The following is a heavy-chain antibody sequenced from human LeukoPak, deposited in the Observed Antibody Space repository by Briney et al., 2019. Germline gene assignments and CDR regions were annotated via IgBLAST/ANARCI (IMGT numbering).Heavy chain of an antibody. V-gene: IGHV4-34*01. D-gene: IGHD3-3*01. J-gene: IGHJ4*02. Sequence: SETLSLTCAVYGGSFSGYYWSWIRQPPGKGLEWIGEINHSGSTNYNPSLKSRVTISVDTSKNQFSLKLSSVTAADTAVYYCASDGYDFWSGPSHFDYWGQGTLVTVSS. CDR3: ASDGYDFWSGPSHFDY. CDR2: INHSGST. CDR1: GGSFSGYY.